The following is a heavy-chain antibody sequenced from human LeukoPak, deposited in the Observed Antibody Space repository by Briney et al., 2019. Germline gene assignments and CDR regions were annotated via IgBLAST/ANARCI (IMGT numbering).Heavy chain of an antibody. D-gene: IGHD6-19*01. CDR1: GDSISSGNY. V-gene: IGHV4-38-2*02. J-gene: IGHJ3*02. CDR3: ARHSSGWYGDAFDI. Sequence: SETLSLTCTVSGDSISSGNYWGWIRQPPGKGLEWIGSIFHTGSTYFNLSLKSRVTISVDPSKNQFSLRLSSVTAADTAVYYCARHSSGWYGDAFDIWGQGTMVTVSS. CDR2: IFHTGST.